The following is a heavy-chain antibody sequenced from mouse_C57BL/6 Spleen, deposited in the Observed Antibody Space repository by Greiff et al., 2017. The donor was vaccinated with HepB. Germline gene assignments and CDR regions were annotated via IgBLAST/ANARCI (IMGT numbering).Heavy chain of an antibody. CDR3: ARGYDYDYFDY. D-gene: IGHD2-4*01. Sequence: EVQLVESEGGLVQPGSSMKLSCTASGFTFSDYYMAWVRQVPEKGLEWVANINYDGSSTYYLDSLKSRFIISRDNAKNILYLQMSSLKSEDTATYYCARGYDYDYFDYWGQGTTLTVSS. CDR1: GFTFSDYY. V-gene: IGHV5-16*01. CDR2: INYDGSST. J-gene: IGHJ2*01.